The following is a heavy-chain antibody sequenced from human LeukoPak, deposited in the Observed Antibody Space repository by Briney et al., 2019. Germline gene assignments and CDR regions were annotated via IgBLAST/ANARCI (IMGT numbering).Heavy chain of an antibody. J-gene: IGHJ4*02. D-gene: IGHD3-22*01. CDR2: INTNTGNP. CDR1: GGTFSSYA. CDR3: ARDLRAYYYDSSGYFYY. Sequence: GASVKVSCKASGGTFSSYAISWVRQAPGQGLEWMGWINTNTGNPTYAQGFTGRFAFSLDTSVSTAYLQISSLKAEDTAVYYCARDLRAYYYDSSGYFYYWGQGTLVTVSS. V-gene: IGHV7-4-1*02.